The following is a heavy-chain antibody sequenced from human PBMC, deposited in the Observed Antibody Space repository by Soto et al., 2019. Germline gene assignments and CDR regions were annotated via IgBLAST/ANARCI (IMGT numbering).Heavy chain of an antibody. CDR1: GFTFSSYS. D-gene: IGHD1-26*01. V-gene: IGHV3-48*01. CDR3: ASDKGRAPLDY. J-gene: IGHJ4*02. Sequence: EVQLVESGGGLVQPGGSLRLSCAASGFTFSSYSMNWARQAPGKGLEWISYISSSSRTIYYPDSVKGRFTISRDNAKNSLYLQMNSLRAEETAVYYCASDKGRAPLDYWGKGTLVTVSS. CDR2: ISSSSRTI.